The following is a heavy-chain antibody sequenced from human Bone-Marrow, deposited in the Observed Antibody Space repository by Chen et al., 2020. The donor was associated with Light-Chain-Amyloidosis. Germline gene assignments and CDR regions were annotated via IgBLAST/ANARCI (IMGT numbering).Heavy chain of an antibody. CDR3: AKSNGIFMMYVSKMALDV. J-gene: IGHJ6*02. CDR1: GFVFTTYG. D-gene: IGHD2-8*01. CDR2: SRLDARDK. V-gene: IGHV3-30*02. Sequence: VRLVESGGGVVQPGGSLRLSCAASGFVFTTYGFQWVRQAPGKGLEWVAFSRLDARDKYSVDSVKGRFTISRDDSKTTVYLQMSRLRVEDTAIYYCAKSNGIFMMYVSKMALDVWGQGTTVIASS.